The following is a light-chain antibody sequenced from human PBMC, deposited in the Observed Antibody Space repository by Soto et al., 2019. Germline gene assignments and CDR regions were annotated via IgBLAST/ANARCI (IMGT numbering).Light chain of an antibody. Sequence: EKVMTQSPATLSVSPGERATLSRRASHSVSSNLAWYQQKPGQAPRLLIYGASTRATGIPVRFSGSGSGTEFTLTISSLQSEDFAIYYCQQYNNWPPMYTFGQGTKLEIK. V-gene: IGKV3-15*01. CDR2: GAS. CDR3: QQYNNWPPMYT. CDR1: HSVSSN. J-gene: IGKJ2*01.